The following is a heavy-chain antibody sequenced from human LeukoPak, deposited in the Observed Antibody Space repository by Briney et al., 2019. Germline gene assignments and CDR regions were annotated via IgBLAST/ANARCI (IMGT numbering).Heavy chain of an antibody. CDR1: GGSMSSYY. V-gene: IGHV4-59*01. Sequence: SETLSLTCTISGGSMSSYYWSWIRQPPGKGLEWIGYIYYSGSTNYNPSLKSRVTISVDTSKNQFSLKLSSVTAADTAVYYCASSSATDPQLDPWGQGTLVTVS. D-gene: IGHD2-15*01. CDR3: ASSSATDPQLDP. J-gene: IGHJ5*02. CDR2: IYYSGST.